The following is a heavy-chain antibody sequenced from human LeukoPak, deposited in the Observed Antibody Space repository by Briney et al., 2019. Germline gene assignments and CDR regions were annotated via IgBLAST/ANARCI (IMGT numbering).Heavy chain of an antibody. CDR2: ISFDGSNK. CDR1: GFTFSSYA. CDR3: AREGSGDYFDY. Sequence: GRSLRLSCAASGFTFSSYAMHWVRQAPGKGLEWVAVISFDGSNKFYADSVKGRFTISRDNAKNTLYLQMNSLRAEDTAVYYCAREGSGDYFDYWGQRTLVTVSS. J-gene: IGHJ4*02. V-gene: IGHV3-30-3*01. D-gene: IGHD4-17*01.